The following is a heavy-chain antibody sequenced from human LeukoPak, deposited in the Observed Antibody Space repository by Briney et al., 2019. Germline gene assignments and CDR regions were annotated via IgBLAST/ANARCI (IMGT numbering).Heavy chain of an antibody. V-gene: IGHV3-43*01. J-gene: IGHJ4*02. CDR1: GFNFDRYT. CDR2: AGWAGGAT. D-gene: IGHD3-10*02. CDR3: AKELDTMFFDY. Sequence: GGSLRLSCATSGFNFDRYTIHWVRQAPGKGLEWVSLAGWAGGATFYSDSVRGRFTISRDSGRKSVYLQMNSLTTDDTAFYFCAKELDTMFFDYWSQGALVTVSS.